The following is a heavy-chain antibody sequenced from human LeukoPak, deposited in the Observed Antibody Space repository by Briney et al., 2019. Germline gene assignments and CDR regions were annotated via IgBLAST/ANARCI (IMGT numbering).Heavy chain of an antibody. CDR2: ITNSGTT. J-gene: IGHJ4*02. D-gene: IGHD5-18*01. CDR1: GESISSHY. CDR3: ARHGYLGIVDQYFDY. Sequence: PSETLSLTCNVSGESISSHYWSWTRQSPGKGLEWIGYITNSGTTKFNPSLKSRVTISVDTSKNQFSLKLSSVTAADTAVYYCARHGYLGIVDQYFDYWGQGTLVTVSS. V-gene: IGHV4-59*08.